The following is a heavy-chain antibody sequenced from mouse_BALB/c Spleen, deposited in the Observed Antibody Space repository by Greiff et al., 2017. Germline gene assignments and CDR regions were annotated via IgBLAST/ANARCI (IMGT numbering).Heavy chain of an antibody. CDR2: ISSGSSTI. D-gene: IGHD2-14*01. CDR3: ARGYGGYAMDY. Sequence: EVKVVESGGGLVQPGGSRKLSCAASGFTFSSFGMHWVRQAPEKGLEWVAYISSGSSTIYYADTVKGRFTISRDNPKNTLFLQMTSLRSEDTAMYYCARGYGGYAMDYWGQGTSVTVSS. CDR1: GFTFSSFG. J-gene: IGHJ4*01. V-gene: IGHV5-17*02.